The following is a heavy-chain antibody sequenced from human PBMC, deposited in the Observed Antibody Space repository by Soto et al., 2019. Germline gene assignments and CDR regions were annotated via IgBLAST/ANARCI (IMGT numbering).Heavy chain of an antibody. Sequence: ASVKVSCKASGGTFSSYAISWVRQAPGQGLEWMGWISAYNGNTNYAQKLQGRVTMTTDTSTSTAYMELRSLRSDDTAVYYCAIEYYYGSGTWYRGQGTLVTVSS. CDR2: ISAYNGNT. D-gene: IGHD3-10*01. CDR1: GGTFSSYA. J-gene: IGHJ4*02. V-gene: IGHV1-18*01. CDR3: AIEYYYGSGTWY.